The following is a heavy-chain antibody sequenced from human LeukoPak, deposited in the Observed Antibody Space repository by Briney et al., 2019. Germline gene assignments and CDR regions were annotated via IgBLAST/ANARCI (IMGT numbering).Heavy chain of an antibody. J-gene: IGHJ4*02. D-gene: IGHD2-2*01. Sequence: PGGSLRLSCAASGFTFSSYSMNWVRQAPGKGLEWVSSISSSSSYIYYADSVKGRFTISRDNAKNSLYLQVNSLRAEDTAVYYCAGSTSKHQNDYWGQGTLVTVSS. V-gene: IGHV3-21*01. CDR2: ISSSSSYI. CDR1: GFTFSSYS. CDR3: AGSTSKHQNDY.